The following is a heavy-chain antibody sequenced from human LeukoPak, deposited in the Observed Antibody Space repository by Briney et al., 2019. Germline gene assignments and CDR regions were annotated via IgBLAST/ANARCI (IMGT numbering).Heavy chain of an antibody. J-gene: IGHJ4*02. D-gene: IGHD6-19*01. V-gene: IGHV3-23*01. CDR1: GFTVSSNY. CDR3: AKDPRVGWYLGLYYFDY. Sequence: GGSLRLSCAASGFTVSSNYMSWVRQPPGKGLEWVSAISGSGSNTYYADSVKGRFTISRDNFKNTLYLQMNSLRAEDTAVYYCAKDPRVGWYLGLYYFDYWGQGTLVTVSS. CDR2: ISGSGSNT.